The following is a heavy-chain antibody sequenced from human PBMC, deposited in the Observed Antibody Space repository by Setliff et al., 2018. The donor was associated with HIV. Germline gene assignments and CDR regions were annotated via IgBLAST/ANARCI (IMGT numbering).Heavy chain of an antibody. CDR3: ARASGSYYDNEYFQH. V-gene: IGHV3-11*06. J-gene: IGHJ1*01. D-gene: IGHD1-26*01. Sequence: GGSLRLSCAASGFTFSDYYMSWIRQAPGKGLEWVSSISSSSSYIYYADSVKGRFTISRDNAKNSLYLQMNSLRAEDTAVYYCARASGSYYDNEYFQHWGQGTLVTVSS. CDR1: GFTFSDYY. CDR2: ISSSSSYI.